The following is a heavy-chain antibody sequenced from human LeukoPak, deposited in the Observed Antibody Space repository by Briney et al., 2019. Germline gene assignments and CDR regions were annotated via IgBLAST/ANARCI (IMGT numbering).Heavy chain of an antibody. V-gene: IGHV3-49*04. CDR1: GFTFGDYA. D-gene: IGHD3/OR15-3a*01. CDR3: TRVITQVAGPPGLVIITPSFDY. J-gene: IGHJ4*02. CDR2: IRSKAYGGTT. Sequence: GGSLRLSCTASGFTFGDYAMSWVRQAPGKGLEWVGFIRSKAYGGTTEYAASVKGRFTISRDDSKSIAYLQMNCLKTEDTAVYYCTRVITQVAGPPGLVIITPSFDYWGQGTLVTVSS.